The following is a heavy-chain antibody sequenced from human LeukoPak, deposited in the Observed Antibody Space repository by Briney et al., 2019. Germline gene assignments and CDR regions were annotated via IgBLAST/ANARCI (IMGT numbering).Heavy chain of an antibody. Sequence: GGSLRLSCAASGFTFSSYEMNWVRQAPGKGLEWVSYISRCGSTRTYADSVKGRFTISRDNAQNSLYLEMNSLRAEDTAVYYCAREIVSAVAGNFDYWGQGTLVTVSS. J-gene: IGHJ4*02. CDR2: ISRCGSTR. V-gene: IGHV3-48*03. D-gene: IGHD6-19*01. CDR1: GFTFSSYE. CDR3: AREIVSAVAGNFDY.